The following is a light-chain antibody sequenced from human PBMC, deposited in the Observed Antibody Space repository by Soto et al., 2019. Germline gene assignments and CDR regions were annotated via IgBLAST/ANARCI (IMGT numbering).Light chain of an antibody. CDR3: QQYQNLWT. CDR1: QTIYSN. V-gene: IGKV3-15*01. J-gene: IGKJ1*01. Sequence: RGMTQSPATLSVSPGERATLSCRASQTIYSNVAWYQQRPGQPPRLLIYRASSRATGIPARFSGSGSGTEFTLTINSLQSEDFAVYYCQQYQNLWTFGQGTKVDSK. CDR2: RAS.